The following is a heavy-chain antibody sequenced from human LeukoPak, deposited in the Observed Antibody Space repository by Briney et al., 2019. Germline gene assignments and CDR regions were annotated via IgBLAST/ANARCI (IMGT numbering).Heavy chain of an antibody. CDR3: ARGPRGKRETFGVVIIARWYYFDY. J-gene: IGHJ4*02. V-gene: IGHV1-8*01. CDR1: GYTFTSYD. CDR2: MNPNSGNT. D-gene: IGHD3-3*01. Sequence: GASVKVSCKASGYTFTSYDINWVRQAPGQGLEWMGWMNPNSGNTGYAQKFQGRVTITRNTSISTAYMELSSLRSEDTAVYYCARGPRGKRETFGVVIIARWYYFDYWGQGTLVTVSS.